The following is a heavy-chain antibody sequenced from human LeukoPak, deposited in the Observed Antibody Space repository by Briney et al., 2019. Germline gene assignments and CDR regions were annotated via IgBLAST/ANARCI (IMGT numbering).Heavy chain of an antibody. CDR1: EFTFRSYA. CDR2: ISGSGGST. CDR3: ARGGVYDSSAEDY. D-gene: IGHD3-22*01. Sequence: PGGSLRLSCAASEFTFRSYAMSWVRQAPGKGLEWVSAISGSGGSTYYADSVKGRFTISRDNSKNSLYLQMNSLRAEDTAVYYCARGGVYDSSAEDYWGQGTLVTVSS. V-gene: IGHV3-23*01. J-gene: IGHJ4*02.